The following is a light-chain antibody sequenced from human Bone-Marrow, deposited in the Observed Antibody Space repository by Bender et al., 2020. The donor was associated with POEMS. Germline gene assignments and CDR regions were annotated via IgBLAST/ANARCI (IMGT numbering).Light chain of an antibody. Sequence: SYVLTQPPSVSLAPGQTARITCGGKNIGSKSVHWYQQKPGQAPVLVIYKDSERPSGIPERFSGSSSGTTVTLTISGVQAEDEADYYCQSADSTATVVFGGGTKLTVL. J-gene: IGLJ2*01. CDR2: KDS. CDR3: QSADSTATVV. V-gene: IGLV3-25*03. CDR1: NIGSKS.